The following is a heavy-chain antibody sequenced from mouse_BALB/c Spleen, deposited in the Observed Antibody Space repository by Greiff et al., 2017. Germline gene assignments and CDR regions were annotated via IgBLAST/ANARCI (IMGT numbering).Heavy chain of an antibody. D-gene: IGHD4-1*01. CDR3: ARAWDDYAMDY. CDR1: GFTFTDYY. Sequence: EVHLVESGGGLVQPGGSLRLSCATSGFTFTDYYMSWVRQPPGKALEWLGFIRNKANGYTTEYSASVKGRFTISRDNSQSILYLQMNTLRAEDSANYYCARAWDDYAMDYWGQGTSVTVSS. CDR2: IRNKANGYTT. V-gene: IGHV7-3*02. J-gene: IGHJ4*01.